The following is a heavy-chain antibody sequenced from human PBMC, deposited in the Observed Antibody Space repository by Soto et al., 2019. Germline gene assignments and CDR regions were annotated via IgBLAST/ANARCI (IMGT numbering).Heavy chain of an antibody. Sequence: QVQLVQSGAEVKKPGSSVKVSCKASGGTFSSYAISWVRQAPGQGLEWMGGIIPIFGTANYAQKFQGRVTITADDATSTAYRELSSLRSEDTAVYCCARDSRDGYNLDYWGQGTLVTVSS. CDR1: GGTFSSYA. D-gene: IGHD5-12*01. J-gene: IGHJ4*02. V-gene: IGHV1-69*12. CDR2: IIPIFGTA. CDR3: ARDSRDGYNLDY.